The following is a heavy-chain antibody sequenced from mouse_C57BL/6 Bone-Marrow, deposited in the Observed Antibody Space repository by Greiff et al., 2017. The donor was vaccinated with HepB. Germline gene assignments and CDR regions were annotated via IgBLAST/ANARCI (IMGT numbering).Heavy chain of an antibody. CDR2: ISSGGDYI. Sequence: EVKLVESGEGLVKPGGSLKLSCAASGFTFSSYAMSWVRQTPEKRLEWVAYISSGGDYIYYADTVKGRFTISRDNARNTLYLQMSSLKSEDTAMYYGTRGGIATDYYAMDYWGQGTSVTVSS. V-gene: IGHV5S21*01. J-gene: IGHJ4*01. CDR1: GFTFSSYA. CDR3: TRGGIATDYYAMDY.